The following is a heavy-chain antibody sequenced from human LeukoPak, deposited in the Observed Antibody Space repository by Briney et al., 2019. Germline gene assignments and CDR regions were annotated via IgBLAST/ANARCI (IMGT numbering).Heavy chain of an antibody. Sequence: KPSETLSLTCTVSGGSISSYYWSWIRQPPGKGLEWIGYIYYSGSTNYNPSLKSRVTISVDTSKNQFSLKLSSVTAADTAVYYCARHPELTGDHYWGQGTLVTVSS. CDR1: GGSISSYY. CDR2: IYYSGST. V-gene: IGHV4-59*08. D-gene: IGHD7-27*01. J-gene: IGHJ4*02. CDR3: ARHPELTGDHY.